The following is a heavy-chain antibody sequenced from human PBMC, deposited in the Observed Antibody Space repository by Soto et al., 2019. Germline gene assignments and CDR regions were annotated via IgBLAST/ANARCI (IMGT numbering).Heavy chain of an antibody. J-gene: IGHJ4*02. CDR2: IKSKTDGGTT. D-gene: IGHD4-17*01. CDR3: TTDPYYYGDRDY. Sequence: EVQLVESGGGLVKPGGSLRLFCAASGFTFSNAWMSWVRQAPGKGLEWVGRIKSKTDGGTTDYAAPVKGRFTISRDDSKNTLYLQMNSLKTEDTAVYYCTTDPYYYGDRDYWGQGTLVTVSS. CDR1: GFTFSNAW. V-gene: IGHV3-15*01.